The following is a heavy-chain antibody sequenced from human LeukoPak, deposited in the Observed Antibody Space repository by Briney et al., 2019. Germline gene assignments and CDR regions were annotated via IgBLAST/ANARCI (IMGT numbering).Heavy chain of an antibody. D-gene: IGHD2-21*02. J-gene: IGHJ4*02. CDR1: GFTFSSYS. V-gene: IGHV3-21*01. CDR2: ISSSSSYI. CDR3: ARTTSVVVVTATIFDY. Sequence: PGGSLRLSCAASGFTFSSYSMNWVRQAPGKGLEWVSSISSSSSYIYYADSVKGRFTISRDNAKNSLYMQMNSLRAEDTAVYYCARTTSVVVVTATIFDYWGQGTLVTVSS.